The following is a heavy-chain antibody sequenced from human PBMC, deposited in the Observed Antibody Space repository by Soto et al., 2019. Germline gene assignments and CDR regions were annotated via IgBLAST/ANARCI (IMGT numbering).Heavy chain of an antibody. CDR2: INSDGSST. CDR1: GFTFRNYW. J-gene: IGHJ4*02. V-gene: IGHV3-74*01. CDR3: ARDLSGPFDY. Sequence: GGSLRLSCAASGFTFRNYWMHWVRQGPGEGLVWVSHINSDGSSTNYADSVRGRFIISRDNAENTLYLQMNSLRAEDTAVYYCARDLSGPFDYWGQGTLVTVSS.